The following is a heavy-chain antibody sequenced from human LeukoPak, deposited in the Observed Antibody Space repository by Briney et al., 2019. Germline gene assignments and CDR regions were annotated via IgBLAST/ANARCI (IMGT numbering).Heavy chain of an antibody. D-gene: IGHD1-26*01. CDR2: IYYSGST. V-gene: IGHV4-59*01. CDR3: ARRVATTWAHDF. CDR1: GGSISSYY. Sequence: SETLSLTCTVSGGSISSYYWSWIRQPPGKGLEWIGYIYYSGSTNYNPSLKSRVTISVDTSKNQFSLKLSSVTAADTAVYYCARRVATTWAHDFWGQGTLVSVSS. J-gene: IGHJ4*02.